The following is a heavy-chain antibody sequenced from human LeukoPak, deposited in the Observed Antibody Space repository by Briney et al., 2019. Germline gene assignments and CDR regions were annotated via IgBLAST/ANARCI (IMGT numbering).Heavy chain of an antibody. D-gene: IGHD3-10*01. J-gene: IGHJ4*02. V-gene: IGHV3-74*01. CDR2: IFGDATGA. CDR3: ARGHVSGSIQHWDY. CDR1: GFTIGNRW. Sequence: PGGSLRLSCTASGFTIGNRWMHWVRQTPGRGLVWVARIFGDATGASYADSVKGRFSISRDNAKNTLYLEINNLRVEDTAVYYCARGHVSGSIQHWDYWGQGTLAIASS.